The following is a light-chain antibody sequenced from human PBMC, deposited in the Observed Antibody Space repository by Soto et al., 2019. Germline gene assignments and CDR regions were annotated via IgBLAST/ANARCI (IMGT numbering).Light chain of an antibody. J-gene: IGLJ1*01. V-gene: IGLV2-23*01. CDR3: CSYVGASTYV. CDR1: TSFVGTYNF. Sequence: ALTQPASVSGSAGQSITISCTGTTSFVGTYNFVSWYQQHPGKAPQALIYEDTKRPSGVSNRFSGSTSGSTASLTISGLQTEDEADYYCCSYVGASTYVFGTGTKVTVL. CDR2: EDT.